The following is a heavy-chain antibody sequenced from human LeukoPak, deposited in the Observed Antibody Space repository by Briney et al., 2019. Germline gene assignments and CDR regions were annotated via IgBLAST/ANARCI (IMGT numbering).Heavy chain of an antibody. J-gene: IGHJ5*01. D-gene: IGHD6-13*01. V-gene: IGHV1-2*02. Sequence: GASVKVSCTASGYTFTGNYLTWLRQAPGQGFEWMGWINPTTGGTNFAQKFQGRVTMTRDTYINTVYMELTGLISDDTAVYYCARGGATVVGTRADWFDSWGQGILVTVSS. CDR1: GYTFTGNY. CDR2: INPTTGGT. CDR3: ARGGATVVGTRADWFDS.